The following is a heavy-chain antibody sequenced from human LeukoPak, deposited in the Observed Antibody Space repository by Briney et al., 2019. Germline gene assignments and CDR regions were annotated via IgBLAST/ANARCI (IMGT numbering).Heavy chain of an antibody. CDR1: GFTFSNAW. CDR3: TTGYPSYSSGWYGSFYYFDY. CDR2: IKSKTDGGTT. Sequence: PGGSLRLSCAASGFTFSNAWMSWVRQAPGKGLEWVGRIKSKTDGGTTDYAAPVKGRFTISRDDSKNTLYLQMNSLKTEDTAVYYCTTGYPSYSSGWYGSFYYFDYWGQGTLVTVSS. J-gene: IGHJ4*02. V-gene: IGHV3-15*01. D-gene: IGHD6-19*01.